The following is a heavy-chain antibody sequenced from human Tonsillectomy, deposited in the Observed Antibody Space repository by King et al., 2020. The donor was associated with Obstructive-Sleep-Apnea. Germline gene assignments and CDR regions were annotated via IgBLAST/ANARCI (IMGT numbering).Heavy chain of an antibody. D-gene: IGHD3/OR15-3a*01. J-gene: IGHJ6*02. CDR3: ARDSPLRTGNYYGMDV. Sequence: VQLVESGGGVVQPGRSLRLSCAASGFTFNSFGMDWVRQAPGKGLEWVAFIGYDGSNKYYADSVKGRFTISRDNSKNTLYLQMNSLRAEDTAVYYCARDSPLRTGNYYGMDVWGQGTTVTVSS. V-gene: IGHV3-33*01. CDR2: IGYDGSNK. CDR1: GFTFNSFG.